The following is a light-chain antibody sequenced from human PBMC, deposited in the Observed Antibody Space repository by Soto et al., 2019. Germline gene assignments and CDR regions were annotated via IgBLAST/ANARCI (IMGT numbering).Light chain of an antibody. CDR2: TAS. CDR3: QQSYSSPFT. J-gene: IGKJ3*01. CDR1: QGVSTF. V-gene: IGKV1-39*01. Sequence: DLQMTQSPSSLSASIGDRLIITCRTSQGVSTFLNWYRQKAGEAPRLLIYTASSLQSGVPSRFSDGGSGTEFTLTINSLQPEDFGTYFCQQSYSSPFTFGPGTRVDVK.